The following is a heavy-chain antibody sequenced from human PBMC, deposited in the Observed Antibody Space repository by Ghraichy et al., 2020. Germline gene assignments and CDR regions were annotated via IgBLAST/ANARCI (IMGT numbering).Heavy chain of an antibody. J-gene: IGHJ6*02. CDR2: IYYSGST. CDR1: GGSISSYY. V-gene: IGHV4-59*01. Sequence: GSLRLTCTVSGGSISSYYWSWIRQPPGKGLEWIGYIYYSGSTNYNPSLKSRVTISVDTSKNQFSLKLSSVTAADTAVYYCAREGYGCSSTSCSYYYYGMDVWGQGTTVTFSS. CDR3: AREGYGCSSTSCSYYYYGMDV. D-gene: IGHD2-2*01.